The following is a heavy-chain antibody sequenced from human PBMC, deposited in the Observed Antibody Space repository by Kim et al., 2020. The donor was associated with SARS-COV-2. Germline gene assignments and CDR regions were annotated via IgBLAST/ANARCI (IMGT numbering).Heavy chain of an antibody. D-gene: IGHD2-2*01. Sequence: ASVKVSCKASGYTFTSYYIHWVRQAPGQGLEWMGIMNPSGGSPSYAQKFQERVTMTRDTSTSTVYMDLDSLTSEDTAVYYCARGSFSTTWPREDHFDSWGQGTLVNVFS. CDR3: ARGSFSTTWPREDHFDS. CDR2: MNPSGGSP. V-gene: IGHV1-46*01. CDR1: GYTFTSYY. J-gene: IGHJ4*02.